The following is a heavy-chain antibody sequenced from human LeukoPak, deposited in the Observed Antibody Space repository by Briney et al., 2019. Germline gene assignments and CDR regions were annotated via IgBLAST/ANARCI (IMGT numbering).Heavy chain of an antibody. CDR2: VYYSGST. D-gene: IGHD2-15*01. Sequence: SETLSLTCVVSGVSVSGYYWGWIRQPPGRGLGWIGYVYYSGSTNYNPSFKSRITISVDTSRNQFSLQLSSVTAADTAVYYCARIHRYCSGGACYVLDNWGQGTLVAVSS. CDR3: ARIHRYCSGGACYVLDN. J-gene: IGHJ4*02. V-gene: IGHV4-59*02. CDR1: GVSVSGYY.